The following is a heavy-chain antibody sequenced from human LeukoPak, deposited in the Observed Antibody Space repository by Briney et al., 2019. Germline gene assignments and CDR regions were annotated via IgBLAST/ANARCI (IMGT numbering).Heavy chain of an antibody. D-gene: IGHD5-24*01. J-gene: IGHJ4*02. Sequence: ASVKVSCKASGFTFNRSAVQWVRQARGQRLEWIGWIVFGSGNTHYAQKFQERVTIARDMSTSTAYMELSSLRFDDTAVYYCAAGYKEMATTGEGFDQWGQGTLVTVSS. CDR1: GFTFNRSA. CDR2: IVFGSGNT. CDR3: AAGYKEMATTGEGFDQ. V-gene: IGHV1-58*01.